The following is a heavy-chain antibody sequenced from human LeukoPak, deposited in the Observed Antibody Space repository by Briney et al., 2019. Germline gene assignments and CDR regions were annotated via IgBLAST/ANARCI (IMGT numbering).Heavy chain of an antibody. D-gene: IGHD2-2*01. CDR1: GGSISSSSYY. Sequence: SETLSLTCTVSGGSISSSSYYWGWIRQPPGKGLEWIGSMYYSGSTYYNPSLKSRVTISLDTSKNQFSLKLSSVTAADTAVYYCARASIVVVPAADAFDIWGQGTMVTVSS. V-gene: IGHV4-39*07. J-gene: IGHJ3*02. CDR2: MYYSGST. CDR3: ARASIVVVPAADAFDI.